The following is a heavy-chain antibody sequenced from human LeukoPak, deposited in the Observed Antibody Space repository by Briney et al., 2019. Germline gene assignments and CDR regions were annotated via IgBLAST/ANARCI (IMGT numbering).Heavy chain of an antibody. V-gene: IGHV3-7*01. Sequence: GGSLRLSCAASGFTFSSYWMSWVRQAPGKGLEWVANIKQDGSEKYYVDSAKGRFTISRDNAKNSLYLQMNSLRAEDTAVYYCARVHSSGWYLPQNYYYYYMDVWGKGTTVTVSS. J-gene: IGHJ6*03. CDR2: IKQDGSEK. CDR1: GFTFSSYW. CDR3: ARVHSSGWYLPQNYYYYYMDV. D-gene: IGHD6-19*01.